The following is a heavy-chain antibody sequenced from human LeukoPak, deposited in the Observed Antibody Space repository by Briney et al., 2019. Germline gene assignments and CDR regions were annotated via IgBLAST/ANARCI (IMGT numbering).Heavy chain of an antibody. CDR1: GFSFSSSA. Sequence: SVKVSCKASGFSFSSSAIQWVRQARGQRLEWIGWIVVGSGSTNYARKFQERVTITRDMSTSTAYMELSSLRSEDTAVYYCAADRRVYCSGGTCYVNWFDPWGQGTLVTVSS. J-gene: IGHJ5*02. D-gene: IGHD2-15*01. CDR3: AADRRVYCSGGTCYVNWFDP. CDR2: IVVGSGST. V-gene: IGHV1-58*02.